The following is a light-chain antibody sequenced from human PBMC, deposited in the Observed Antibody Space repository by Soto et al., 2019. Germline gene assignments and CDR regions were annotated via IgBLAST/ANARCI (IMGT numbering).Light chain of an antibody. CDR1: SSNIGSNT. Sequence: QSVLTQPPSASGTPGQRVTISCSGSSSNIGSNTVNWYQQLPGTAPKLLIYTNDQRPSGVPDRFSGSKSGTSASLAISGLQFEDVADYHCSSWDDNLDAEVFGAGTKVTVL. V-gene: IGLV1-44*01. J-gene: IGLJ1*01. CDR3: SSWDDNLDAEV. CDR2: TND.